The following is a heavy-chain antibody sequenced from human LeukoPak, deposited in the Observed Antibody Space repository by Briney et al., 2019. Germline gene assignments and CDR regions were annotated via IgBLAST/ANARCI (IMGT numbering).Heavy chain of an antibody. D-gene: IGHD5-18*01. J-gene: IGHJ4*02. CDR1: GFTFSDYY. V-gene: IGHV3-53*01. CDR3: ARGSGYNYGFPDY. CDR2: IYSGDIT. Sequence: GGSLRLSCAASGFTFSDYYMSWVRQAPGKGLEWVSVIYSGDITYYADSVKGRFTISRDNSKNTLYLQMNSLRAEDTAVYYCARGSGYNYGFPDYWGQGTLVTVSS.